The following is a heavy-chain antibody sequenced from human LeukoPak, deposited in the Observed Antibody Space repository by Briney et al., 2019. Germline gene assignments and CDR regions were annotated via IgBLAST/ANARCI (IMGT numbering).Heavy chain of an antibody. D-gene: IGHD3-16*02. CDR2: IWYDGSNK. Sequence: GGSLRLSCAASGFTFSSYGMHWVRQAPGKGLEWVAVIWYDGSNKYYADSVKGRFTISRDNSKNTLYLQMNSLRAEDTGVYYCAKEPYVWGSYRTPDYWGQGTLVTVSS. V-gene: IGHV3-33*03. J-gene: IGHJ4*02. CDR1: GFTFSSYG. CDR3: AKEPYVWGSYRTPDY.